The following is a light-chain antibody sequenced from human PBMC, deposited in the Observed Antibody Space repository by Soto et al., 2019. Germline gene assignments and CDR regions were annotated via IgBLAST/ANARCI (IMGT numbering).Light chain of an antibody. V-gene: IGLV2-8*01. Sequence: QSALTQPPSASGSPGQSVTISCTGTSSDVGAYDYVSWYQQHPGKAPKLMLYEINKRPSGVPDRFSGSKSGNTASLPVSGLQAEDEADYYCSSFAGSNNFPYVFGTGTKLTVL. CDR1: SSDVGAYDY. CDR3: SSFAGSNNFPYV. J-gene: IGLJ1*01. CDR2: EIN.